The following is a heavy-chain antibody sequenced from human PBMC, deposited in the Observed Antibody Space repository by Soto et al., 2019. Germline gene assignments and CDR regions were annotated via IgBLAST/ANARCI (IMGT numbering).Heavy chain of an antibody. CDR2: IYHSGST. CDR3: ARAAMGGSSWPFDY. Sequence: QVQLQESGPGLVKPSGTLSLTCAVSGGSISSSNWWSWVRQPPGKGLEWIGEIYHSGSTNYNPSLKSPVTISVDKSKNQFSLKLSSVTAADTGVYYCARAAMGGSSWPFDYWGQGTLVTVSS. D-gene: IGHD6-13*01. CDR1: GGSISSSNW. V-gene: IGHV4-4*02. J-gene: IGHJ4*02.